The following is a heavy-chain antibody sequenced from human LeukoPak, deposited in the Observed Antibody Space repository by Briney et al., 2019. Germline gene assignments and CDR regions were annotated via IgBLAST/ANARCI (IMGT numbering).Heavy chain of an antibody. CDR2: ISYDGSNK. J-gene: IGHJ4*02. Sequence: GGSLRLSCAASRFTFSSYAMHWVRQTPGKGLEWVAVISYDGSNKYYADSMKGRFTISRDNSKNTLYLQMNSLRAEDTAVYYCASPLSSGWYYFDYWGQGTLVTVSS. CDR3: ASPLSSGWYYFDY. CDR1: RFTFSSYA. V-gene: IGHV3-30-3*01. D-gene: IGHD6-19*01.